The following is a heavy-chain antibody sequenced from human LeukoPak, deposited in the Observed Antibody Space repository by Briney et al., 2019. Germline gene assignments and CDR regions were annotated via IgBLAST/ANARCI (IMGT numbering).Heavy chain of an antibody. Sequence: GASVKVSCKASGYTFTGYYMHWVRQAPGQGLEWMGRINPNSGGTNYAQKFQGRVTMTRDTSISTAYMELSRLRSDDTAVYYCARDPGGYDILTGFGYWGQGTLVTVSS. J-gene: IGHJ4*02. CDR3: ARDPGGYDILTGFGY. D-gene: IGHD3-9*01. CDR2: INPNSGGT. CDR1: GYTFTGYY. V-gene: IGHV1-2*06.